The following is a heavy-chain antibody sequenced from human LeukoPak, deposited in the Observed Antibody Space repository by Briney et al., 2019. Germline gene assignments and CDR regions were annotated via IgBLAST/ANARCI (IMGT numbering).Heavy chain of an antibody. V-gene: IGHV3-33*08. CDR3: ATERDSSWTFDS. CDR1: GFTVSSNY. Sequence: GGSLRLSCAASGFTVSSNYMSWVRQAPGKGLDWVAMIWSDGSNQYHAGSLQGRFTISRDNSKNTLYLQMNSLRAEDTAVYYCATERDSSWTFDSWGQGTLVTVSS. CDR2: IWSDGSNQ. J-gene: IGHJ5*01. D-gene: IGHD6-13*01.